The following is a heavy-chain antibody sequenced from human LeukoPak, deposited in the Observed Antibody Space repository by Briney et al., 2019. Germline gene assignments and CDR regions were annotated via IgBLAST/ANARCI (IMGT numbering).Heavy chain of an antibody. V-gene: IGHV3-64D*06. CDR1: GFTFSSYA. J-gene: IGHJ6*02. CDR2: ISSNGGST. D-gene: IGHD1-26*01. CDR3: VKSRSSGYYYYGMDV. Sequence: PGGSLRLSCSASGFTFSSYAMHWVRQAPGKGLEYVSAISSNGGSTYYADSVKGRFTISRDNSKNTLYLQMSSLRAEDTAVYYCVKSRSSGYYYYGMDVWGQGTTVTVSS.